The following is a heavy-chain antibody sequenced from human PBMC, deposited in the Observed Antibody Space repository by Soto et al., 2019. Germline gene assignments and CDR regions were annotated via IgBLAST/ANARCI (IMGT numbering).Heavy chain of an antibody. CDR3: AKGYDGSGYYGFFDY. D-gene: IGHD3-22*01. CDR2: INPGNGNT. V-gene: IGHV1-3*01. Sequence: ASVKVSCKASGYTFTSYGMNWVRQAPGRGLEWMGWINPGNGNTKYSQKFQGRVIIERDNSENTLYLQMNSLRAEDTAVYYCAKGYDGSGYYGFFDYWGQGTLVTVSS. J-gene: IGHJ4*02. CDR1: GYTFTSYG.